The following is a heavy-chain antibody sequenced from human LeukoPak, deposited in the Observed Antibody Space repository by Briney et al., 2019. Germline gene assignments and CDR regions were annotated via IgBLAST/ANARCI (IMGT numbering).Heavy chain of an antibody. V-gene: IGHV4-34*01. CDR3: ARSPWYYYGSGSYYNAPKYFDY. J-gene: IGHJ4*02. CDR1: GGSFSGYY. Sequence: SETLSLTCAVYGGSFSGYYWSWIRPPPGKGLEWIGEINHSGSTNYNPSLKSRVTISVDTSKNQFSLKLSSVTAADTAVYYCARSPWYYYGSGSYYNAPKYFDYWGQGTLVTVSS. CDR2: INHSGST. D-gene: IGHD3-10*01.